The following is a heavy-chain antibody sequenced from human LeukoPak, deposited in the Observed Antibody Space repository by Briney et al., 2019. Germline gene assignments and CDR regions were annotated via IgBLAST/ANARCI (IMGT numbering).Heavy chain of an antibody. V-gene: IGHV3-33*06. CDR3: AKDTYYGSSGYYGK. D-gene: IGHD3-22*01. CDR1: GFTFSSYG. CDR2: IWYDGSNK. Sequence: GGSLRLSCAASGFTFSSYGMHWVRQAPGKGLEWVAVIWYDGSNKYYADSVKGRFTISRDNSKNTLYLQINSLRAEDTAVYYCAKDTYYGSSGYYGKWGQGTLVTVSS. J-gene: IGHJ4*02.